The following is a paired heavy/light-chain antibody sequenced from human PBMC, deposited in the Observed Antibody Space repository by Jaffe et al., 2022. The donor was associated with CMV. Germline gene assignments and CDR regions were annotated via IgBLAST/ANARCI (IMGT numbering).Heavy chain of an antibody. Sequence: QVQLVESGGGLVKPGGSLRLSCAASGFTFSDYYMSWIRQAPGKGLEWVSYMSTSGSIIYYADSVKGRFTISRDNAKNSLYLQLNSLRAEDTAVYYCARDRDSSAWYKFDYWGQGTLVTVSS. CDR2: MSTSGSII. CDR1: GFTFSDYY. D-gene: IGHD6-13*01. V-gene: IGHV3-11*01. CDR3: ARDRDSSAWYKFDY. J-gene: IGHJ4*02.
Light chain of an antibody. CDR2: ATS. CDR3: QQSYSTPPT. V-gene: IGKV1-39*01. Sequence: DIQMTQFPSSLSASVGDRVTITCRASQSISTYLNWYQQKPGKAPKLLIYATSSLQSGVPSTFSGSGSGTDFTLTISSLQPEDFATYYCQQSYSTPPTFGQGTKLEIK. CDR1: QSISTY. J-gene: IGKJ2*01.